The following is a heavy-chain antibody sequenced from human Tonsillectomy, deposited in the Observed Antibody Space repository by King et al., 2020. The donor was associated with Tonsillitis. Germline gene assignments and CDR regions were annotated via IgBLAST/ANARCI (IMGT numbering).Heavy chain of an antibody. Sequence: VQLVESGAEVKKPGASVKVSCKASGYTFTGDFMHWVRQAPGQGLEWMGWINPNSGGTSYAQKFQGRVTLTRDTSNSTAYMEVTRLRANDTAVYYCATQRRKDCSTNNGYIERGKWFDPWGQGTLVTVSS. J-gene: IGHJ5*02. D-gene: IGHD2-2*01. CDR2: INPNSGGT. CDR1: GYTFTGDF. CDR3: ATQRRKDCSTNNGYIERGKWFDP. V-gene: IGHV1-2*02.